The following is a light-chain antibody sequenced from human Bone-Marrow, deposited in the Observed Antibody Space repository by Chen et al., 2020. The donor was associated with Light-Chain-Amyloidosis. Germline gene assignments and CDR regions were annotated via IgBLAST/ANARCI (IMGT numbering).Light chain of an antibody. CDR3: QQYNNWPPYT. CDR1: QSINSD. Sequence: EIVMTQSPATLSVSPGERVTLSCRASQSINSDLAWYQQKPGQAPRLLIYRASIRATGIPARFSGSGSGTEFTITISSLQSEDFAVYYCQQYNNWPPYTFGQGTKLEIK. V-gene: IGKV3-15*01. J-gene: IGKJ2*01. CDR2: RAS.